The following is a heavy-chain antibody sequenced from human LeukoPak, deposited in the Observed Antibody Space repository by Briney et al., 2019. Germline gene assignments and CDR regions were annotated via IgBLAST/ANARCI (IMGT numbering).Heavy chain of an antibody. D-gene: IGHD1-26*01. CDR3: ARELVGATSAHDY. Sequence: ASVKVSCKASGYTFTGYYMHWVRQAPGQGLEWMGWINPNSGGTNYAQKFQGRVTMTWDTSISTAYMELSRLRSDDTAVYYCARELVGATSAHDYWGQGTLVTVSS. CDR1: GYTFTGYY. V-gene: IGHV1-2*02. J-gene: IGHJ4*02. CDR2: INPNSGGT.